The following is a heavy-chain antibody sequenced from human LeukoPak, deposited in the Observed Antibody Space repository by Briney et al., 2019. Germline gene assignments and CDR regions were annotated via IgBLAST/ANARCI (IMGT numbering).Heavy chain of an antibody. CDR1: GFTFDDYG. Sequence: PGGSLRLSCAASGFTFDDYGMSWVRQAPGKGLEWVSAISGSGGSTYYADSVKGRFTISRDNSKNTLYLQMNSLRAEDTAVYYCASEHPLLRYFDYWGQGTLVTVSS. D-gene: IGHD2-21*02. J-gene: IGHJ4*02. CDR2: ISGSGGST. V-gene: IGHV3-23*01. CDR3: ASEHPLLRYFDY.